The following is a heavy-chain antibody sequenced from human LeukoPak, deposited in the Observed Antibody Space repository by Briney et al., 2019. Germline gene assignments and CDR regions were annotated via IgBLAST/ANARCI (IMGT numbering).Heavy chain of an antibody. J-gene: IGHJ5*02. V-gene: IGHV4-39*07. CDR2: IYYSGST. D-gene: IGHD3-10*01. CDR1: GGSISSSSYY. CDR3: ARARRRLWFGELINCNWFDP. Sequence: SETLSLICTVWGGSISSSSYYCGWIRQPPGKGLEWIGSIYYSGSTYYNPSVKSRVTISVDKSQNQFSLKLSSVTAADTGVYYCARARRRLWFGELINCNWFDPWGQGTLVTVSS.